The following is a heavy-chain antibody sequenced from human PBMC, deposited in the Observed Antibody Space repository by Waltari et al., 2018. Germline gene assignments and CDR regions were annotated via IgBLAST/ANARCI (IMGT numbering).Heavy chain of an antibody. CDR1: GYPYTRYD. D-gene: IGHD1-7*01. CDR2: MNRNSGNT. J-gene: IGHJ4*02. V-gene: IGHV1-8*01. CDR3: ARGSYYTGTTDY. Sequence: QVQLVQSGAEVKKPGASVKVSCKASGYPYTRYDINCVRQATGQGLEWMGWMNRNSGNTGYEQKFQGRVTMTRNTAKSTAYMELSSLRSEDTAVYYCARGSYYTGTTDYWGQGTLVTVSS.